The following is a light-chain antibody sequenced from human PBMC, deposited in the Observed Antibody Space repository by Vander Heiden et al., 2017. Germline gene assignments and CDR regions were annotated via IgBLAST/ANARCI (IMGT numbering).Light chain of an antibody. CDR2: YNSDSDK. V-gene: IGLV5-45*03. CDR1: RDINVGTYR. J-gene: IGLJ3*02. CDR3: LIWHTSAWV. Sequence: AVLTQPSSLSASPGASASLTCTLSRDINVGTYRIYWYQQKQGSPPQYLLRYNSDSDKQQGAGFTSRFSGSKDASANAGILLISGLQSEDEADYYCLIWHTSAWVFGGGTKLTVL.